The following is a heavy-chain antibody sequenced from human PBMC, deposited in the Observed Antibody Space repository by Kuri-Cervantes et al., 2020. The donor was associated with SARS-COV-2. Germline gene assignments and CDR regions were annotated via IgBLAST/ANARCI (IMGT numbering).Heavy chain of an antibody. CDR2: FDPEDGET. Sequence: ASVKVSCKVSGYTLTELSMHWVRQAPGKGLEWMGGFDPEDGETIYAQKFQGRVTITADKSTSTAYMELSSLRSEDTAVYYCARFQLGVGFDPWGQGTLVTVSS. CDR3: ARFQLGVGFDP. V-gene: IGHV1-24*01. CDR1: GYTLTELS. J-gene: IGHJ5*02. D-gene: IGHD6-6*01.